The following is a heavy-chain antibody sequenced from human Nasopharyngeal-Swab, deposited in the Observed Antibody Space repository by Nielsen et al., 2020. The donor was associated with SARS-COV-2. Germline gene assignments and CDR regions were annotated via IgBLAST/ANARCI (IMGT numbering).Heavy chain of an antibody. CDR1: GFTFSSYW. D-gene: IGHD5-12*01. CDR3: AKDRDSGDDSDDYYHYYGMDV. CDR2: ISGSDHTT. J-gene: IGHJ6*02. V-gene: IGHV3-23*01. Sequence: GESLKISCAASGFTFSSYWMSWVRQAPGKGLEWVSVISGSDHTTYYADSVKGRFTISRDNSKNTVNLQMNSLRAEDTAIYYCAKDRDSGDDSDDYYHYYGMDVWGQGTTVTVSS.